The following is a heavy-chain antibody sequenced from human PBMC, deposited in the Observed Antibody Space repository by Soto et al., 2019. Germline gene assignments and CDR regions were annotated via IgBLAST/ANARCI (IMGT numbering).Heavy chain of an antibody. J-gene: IGHJ4*02. V-gene: IGHV1-69*13. Sequence: GASVKVSCKASGGTFSIYAISWVRQSAGRGLDWMGGIIPIFGTANYAQKFQGRVTITADESTSTAYMELSSLRSEDTAVYYCARYYDSSGYYRYYFDYWGQGTLVTVSS. CDR3: ARYYDSSGYYRYYFDY. CDR2: IIPIFGTA. CDR1: GGTFSIYA. D-gene: IGHD3-22*01.